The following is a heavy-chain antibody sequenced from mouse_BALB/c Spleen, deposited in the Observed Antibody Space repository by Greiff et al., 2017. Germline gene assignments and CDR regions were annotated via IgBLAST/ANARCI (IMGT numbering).Heavy chain of an antibody. Sequence: VQLQQPGAELVMPGASVTMSCKASGYTFTDYWMHWVKQRPGQGLEWIGAIDTSDSYTSYNQKFKGKATLTVDESSSTAYMQLSSLTSEDSAVYYCARGDGNYVKVWFAYWGQGTLVTVSA. CDR1: GYTFTDYW. J-gene: IGHJ3*01. V-gene: IGHV1-69*01. CDR3: ARGDGNYVKVWFAY. CDR2: IDTSDSYT. D-gene: IGHD2-1*01.